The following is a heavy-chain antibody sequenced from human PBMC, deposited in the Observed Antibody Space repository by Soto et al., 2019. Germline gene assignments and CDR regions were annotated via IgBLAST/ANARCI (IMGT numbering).Heavy chain of an antibody. CDR1: GGSISSGGYY. CDR2: IYYSGST. V-gene: IGHV4-31*03. J-gene: IGHJ4*02. D-gene: IGHD3-22*01. Sequence: SETLSLTCTVSGGSISSGGYYWSWIRQHPGKGLEWIGYIYYSGSTYYNPSLKSRVTISVDTSKNQFSLKLSSVTAADTAVYYCARLRSLVNHDSSGYRYFDYWGQGTLVTVSS. CDR3: ARLRSLVNHDSSGYRYFDY.